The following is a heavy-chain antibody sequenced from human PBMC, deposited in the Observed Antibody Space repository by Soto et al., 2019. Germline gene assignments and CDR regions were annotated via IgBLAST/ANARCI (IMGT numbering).Heavy chain of an antibody. D-gene: IGHD6-19*01. CDR2: LRDDANDA. CDR1: GFAFSNYG. V-gene: IGHV3-33*01. Sequence: GGSLRLSCAASGFAFSNYGMHWVRQAPGKGLEWVAVLRDDANDAYYADSVKGRFTISRDNSKNTLYLQMRSLRAEDTAVYYCARPYSSNSNWFDPWGQGTLVTVSS. J-gene: IGHJ5*02. CDR3: ARPYSSNSNWFDP.